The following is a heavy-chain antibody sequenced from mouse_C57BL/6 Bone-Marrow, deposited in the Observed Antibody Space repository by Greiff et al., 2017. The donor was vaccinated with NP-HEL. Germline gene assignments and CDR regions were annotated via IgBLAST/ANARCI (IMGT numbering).Heavy chain of an antibody. Sequence: EVQLVESGAELVRPGASVKLSCTASGFNIKDDYMHWVKQRPEQGLEWIGWIDPENGDTEYASKFQGKATITADTSSNTAYLQLSSLTSEDTAVYYCTTRSSYYWGQGTTLTVSS. J-gene: IGHJ2*01. V-gene: IGHV14-4*01. CDR3: TTRSSYY. D-gene: IGHD1-1*01. CDR1: GFNIKDDY. CDR2: IDPENGDT.